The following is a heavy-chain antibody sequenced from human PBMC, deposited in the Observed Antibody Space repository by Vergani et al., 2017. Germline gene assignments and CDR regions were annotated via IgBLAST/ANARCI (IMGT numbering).Heavy chain of an antibody. V-gene: IGHV1-24*01. J-gene: IGHJ4*02. CDR1: GYTLTELS. CDR2: FDPEDGET. D-gene: IGHD3-10*01. Sequence: QVQLVQSGAEVKKPGASVKVSCKVSGYTLTELSMHWVRQAPGKGLEWMGGFDPEDGETIYAQKFQGRVTMTEDTSTSTAYMELRSLRSDDTAVYYCARSTLGGSGSSFDYWVQGTLVTVSS. CDR3: ARSTLGGSGSSFDY.